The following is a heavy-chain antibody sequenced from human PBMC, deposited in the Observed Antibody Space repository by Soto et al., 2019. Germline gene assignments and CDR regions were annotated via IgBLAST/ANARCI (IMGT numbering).Heavy chain of an antibody. V-gene: IGHV4-59*01. CDR3: ARGGHRNSPDDYFDD. Sequence: PSETLFLTCTVSGGSISSYYWSWSLQPPGKGLEWIGYIYYSGSTNYNPSLKSRVTISVDTSKNQFSLKLSSVTAADTAVYYCARGGHRNSPDDYFDDWGQGTLVTVS. CDR2: IYYSGST. J-gene: IGHJ4*02. CDR1: GGSISSYY.